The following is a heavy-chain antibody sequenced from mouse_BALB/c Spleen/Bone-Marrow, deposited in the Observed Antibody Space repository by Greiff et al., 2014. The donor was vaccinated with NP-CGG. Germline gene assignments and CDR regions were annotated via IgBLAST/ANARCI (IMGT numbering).Heavy chain of an antibody. J-gene: IGHJ2*01. CDR3: ATHYYGRFDY. Sequence: EVQRVESGGGLVKPGGSLKLSCAASGFGFSSSDMSWVRQTPEKRLEWVAYISSGGGSTYYPDTVKGRFTISQDNAKSTLYLQMSSLKSEDTAMYYCATHYYGRFDYWGQGTTLTVSS. CDR1: GFGFSSSD. D-gene: IGHD1-2*01. V-gene: IGHV5-12-1*01. CDR2: ISSGGGST.